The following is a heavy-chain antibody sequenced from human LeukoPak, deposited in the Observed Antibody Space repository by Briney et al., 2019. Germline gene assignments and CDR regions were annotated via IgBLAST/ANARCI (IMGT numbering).Heavy chain of an antibody. CDR3: TTCRLGSGDLTFDF. J-gene: IGHJ4*02. D-gene: IGHD4-17*01. Sequence: GGSLRLSCAASGFTFSNAWMSWVRQTPGKGLEWVGRIKSKTDGGTTDYAAPVKGRFTISRDDSKNTLYLQMSSLKTEDTAVYYCTTCRLGSGDLTFDFWGQGTLVTVSS. CDR1: GFTFSNAW. V-gene: IGHV3-15*01. CDR2: IKSKTDGGTT.